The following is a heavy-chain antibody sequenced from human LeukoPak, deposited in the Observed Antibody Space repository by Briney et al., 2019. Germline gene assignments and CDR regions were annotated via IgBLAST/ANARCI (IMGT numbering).Heavy chain of an antibody. CDR2: VDPKDGEK. J-gene: IGHJ5*02. CDR1: GYTFTNYY. CDR3: ATDAPGSGYYYDSSGYYH. Sequence: VKVSCKDSGYTFTNYYMHWVRQTPGKGLEWRGLVDPKDGEKIYEKKFQGRVTITADTATDKAYMELRRRRAGETAVYYCATDAPGSGYYYDSSGYYHWGQGTLVTVSS. D-gene: IGHD3-22*01. V-gene: IGHV1-69-2*01.